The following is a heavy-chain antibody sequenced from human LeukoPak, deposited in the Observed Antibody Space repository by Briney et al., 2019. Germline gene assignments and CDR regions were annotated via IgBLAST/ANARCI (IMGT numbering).Heavy chain of an antibody. J-gene: IGHJ6*03. Sequence: SETLSLTCAVYGGSFSGYYWSWIRQPPGKGLEWIGEINHSGSTNYNPSLKSRVTISVDTSKNQFSLKLSSVTAADTAVYYCASTRYYYYYMDVWGKGTTVTVSS. CDR1: GGSFSGYY. CDR3: ASTRYYYYYMDV. CDR2: INHSGST. V-gene: IGHV4-34*01.